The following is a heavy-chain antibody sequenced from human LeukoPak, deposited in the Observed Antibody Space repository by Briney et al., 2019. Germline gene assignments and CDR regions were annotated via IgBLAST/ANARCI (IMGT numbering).Heavy chain of an antibody. V-gene: IGHV4-30-4*02. CDR1: GGSISSGDYY. CDR3: ARVGLGYSYGIFDF. D-gene: IGHD5-18*01. J-gene: IGHJ4*02. Sequence: PSETLSLTCTVSGGSISSGDYYWSWIRQPPGKGLEWIGYIYYSGSTYYNPSLKSRVTISVDTSKNQFSLKLSSVTAADTAVYYCARVGLGYSYGIFDFWGQGTLVTVSS. CDR2: IYYSGST.